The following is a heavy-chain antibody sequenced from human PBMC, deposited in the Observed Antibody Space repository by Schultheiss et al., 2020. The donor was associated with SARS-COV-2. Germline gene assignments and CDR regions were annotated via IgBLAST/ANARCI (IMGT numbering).Heavy chain of an antibody. V-gene: IGHV1-2*04. D-gene: IGHD3-3*01. Sequence: ASVKVSCKASGYTFTGYYMHWVRQAPGQGLEWMGWINPNSGGTNYAQKFQGWVTMTRDTSISTAYMELSRLRSDDTAVYYCARDGAYYDFWSGNYYYYYMDVWGKGTTVTVSS. CDR2: INPNSGGT. CDR3: ARDGAYYDFWSGNYYYYYMDV. CDR1: GYTFTGYY. J-gene: IGHJ6*03.